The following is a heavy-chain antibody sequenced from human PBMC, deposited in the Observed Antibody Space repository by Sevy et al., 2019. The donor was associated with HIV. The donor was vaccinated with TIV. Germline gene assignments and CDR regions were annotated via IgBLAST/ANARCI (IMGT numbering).Heavy chain of an antibody. CDR2: MRPNSGEV. V-gene: IGHV1-8*01. Sequence: ASVKVSCKASRSTFVSNDINWLRQAPGQGLEWVGWMRPNSGEVGYAQKFQSRVTMTRNISITTAYMELGRLRFDDTAVYYCAQGYYFTYWGQGTVVTVSS. CDR3: AQGYYFTY. D-gene: IGHD3-22*01. CDR1: RSTFVSND. J-gene: IGHJ4*02.